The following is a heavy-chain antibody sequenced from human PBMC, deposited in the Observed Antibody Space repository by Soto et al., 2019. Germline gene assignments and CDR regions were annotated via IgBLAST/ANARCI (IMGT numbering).Heavy chain of an antibody. Sequence: GESLKISCKGSGYSFTSHWIVWVRQRPGKGLEWMGIFFPGDSDTRYSPSFEGQVTISADRSISTVYLHWSSLEASDTAIYYCARSYCSGGSCYSGYWGQGTLVTVSS. D-gene: IGHD2-15*01. CDR2: FFPGDSDT. CDR1: GYSFTSHW. V-gene: IGHV5-51*01. CDR3: ARSYCSGGSCYSGY. J-gene: IGHJ4*02.